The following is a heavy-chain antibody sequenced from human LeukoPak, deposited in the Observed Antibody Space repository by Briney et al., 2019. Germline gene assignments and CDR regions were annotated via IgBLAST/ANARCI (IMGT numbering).Heavy chain of an antibody. CDR3: AREYCSGGSCYYDIFDY. V-gene: IGHV4-34*01. J-gene: IGHJ4*02. CDR2: INHSGST. Sequence: GSLRLSCAVSGFSFSDSWMSWIRQPPGKGLEWIGEINHSGSTNYNPSLKSRVTISVDTSKNQFSLKLSSVTAADTAVYYCAREYCSGGSCYYDIFDYWGQGTLVTVSS. D-gene: IGHD2-15*01. CDR1: GFSFSDSW.